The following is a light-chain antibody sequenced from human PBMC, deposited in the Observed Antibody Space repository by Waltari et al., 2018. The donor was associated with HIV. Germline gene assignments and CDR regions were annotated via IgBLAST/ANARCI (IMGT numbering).Light chain of an antibody. CDR2: AAS. J-gene: IGKJ1*01. CDR1: QSISSY. CDR3: QQSYSTPWT. Sequence: DIQMTQSPSSLSASVEDRVPITCRASQSISSYLNWYQQKPGKSPKLLIYAASSLQRGVPSRFSGSGYGTDFTLTISSLQPEDFATYYCQQSYSTPWTFGQGTKVEIK. V-gene: IGKV1-39*01.